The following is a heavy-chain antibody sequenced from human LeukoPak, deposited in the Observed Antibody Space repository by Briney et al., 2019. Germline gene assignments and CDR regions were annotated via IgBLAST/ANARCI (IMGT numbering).Heavy chain of an antibody. CDR2: IKQDGSEK. J-gene: IGHJ6*02. CDR1: GFTFSSYW. D-gene: IGHD3-3*01. V-gene: IGHV3-7*01. Sequence: GGSLRLSCAASGFTFSSYWMNWARQAPGKGLEWVASIKQDGSEKHYVDSVKGRFTISRDNAKNSLFLQMNSLRAEDTAVYYCARDSADITIFGGRYYGMDVWGQGTTVTVSS. CDR3: ARDSADITIFGGRYYGMDV.